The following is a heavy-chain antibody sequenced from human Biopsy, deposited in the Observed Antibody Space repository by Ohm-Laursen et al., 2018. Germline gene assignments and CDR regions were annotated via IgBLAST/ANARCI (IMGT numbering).Heavy chain of an antibody. CDR3: ARGAIGVATAFDI. CDR1: GVSISTYY. Sequence: SDTLSLTCTVSGVSISTYYWSWIRQSPGRGLEWIAYIYYSGSTDYNPSLKSRVTISLDTSKNQFSLKLSSVTAADTAIYYCARGAIGVATAFDIWGQGTMVTVSS. J-gene: IGHJ3*02. D-gene: IGHD5-12*01. CDR2: IYYSGST. V-gene: IGHV4-59*07.